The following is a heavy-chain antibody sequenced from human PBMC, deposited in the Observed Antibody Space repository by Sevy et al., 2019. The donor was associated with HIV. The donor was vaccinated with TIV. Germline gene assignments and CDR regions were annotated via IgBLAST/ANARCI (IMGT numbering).Heavy chain of an antibody. CDR1: GFTFSTHW. CDR2: IKEDGSEK. CDR3: AKDVY. V-gene: IGHV3-7*03. Sequence: GGSLRLSCAASGFTFSTHWMSWVRQAPGKGLEWVANIKEDGSEKYYVDSVKGRFTISRDNVKNSLFPQMNSLRAEDTAVYYCAKDVYWGQGTLVTVSS. J-gene: IGHJ4*02.